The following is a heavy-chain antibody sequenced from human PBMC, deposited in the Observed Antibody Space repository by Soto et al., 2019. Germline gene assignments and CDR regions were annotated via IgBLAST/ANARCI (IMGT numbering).Heavy chain of an antibody. D-gene: IGHD1-26*01. CDR1: GFTFSSYW. CDR3: ARLVSAAANDY. V-gene: IGHV3-7*04. CDR2: IKRDGTEI. Sequence: GGSLRLSCAASGFTFSSYWMSWVRQAPGKGLEWVANIKRDGTEIYYVDSVKGRFTISRDNAKNSLYLQMNSLRAEDTAVYYCARLVSAAANDYWGQGALVSVSS. J-gene: IGHJ4*02.